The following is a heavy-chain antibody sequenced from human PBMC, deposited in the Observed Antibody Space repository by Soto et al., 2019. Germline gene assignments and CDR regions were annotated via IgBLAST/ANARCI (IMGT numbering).Heavy chain of an antibody. CDR3: ARATSTYYYDSSGYYYGGWFDP. CDR2: IIPIFGTA. CDR1: GGTFSSYA. V-gene: IGHV1-69*06. J-gene: IGHJ5*02. Sequence: QVQLVQSGAEVKKPGSSVKVSCKASGGTFSSYAISWVRQAPGQGLEWMGGIIPIFGTANYAQKFQGRVTITADKSTSTAYMELSSLRSEDTAVYYCARATSTYYYDSSGYYYGGWFDPWGQGTLVTVSS. D-gene: IGHD3-22*01.